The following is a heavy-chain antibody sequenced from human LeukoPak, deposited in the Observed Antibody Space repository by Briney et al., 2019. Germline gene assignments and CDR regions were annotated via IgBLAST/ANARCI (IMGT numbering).Heavy chain of an antibody. CDR1: GFTFDDYP. CDR3: AKDVGEVAGTGAFDI. D-gene: IGHD6-19*01. J-gene: IGHJ3*02. CDR2: ISWNSGAI. Sequence: GGSLRLSCAASGFTFDDYPMHWVGQAPGKGLEGFSGISWNSGAIGYADSVKGRFTISRDNVKNTLYLQMNGLRADDTAFYYCAKDVGEVAGTGAFDIWGQGTMVTVSS. V-gene: IGHV3-9*01.